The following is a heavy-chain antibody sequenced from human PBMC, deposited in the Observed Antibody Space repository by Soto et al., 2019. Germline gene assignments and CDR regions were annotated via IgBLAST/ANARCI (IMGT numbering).Heavy chain of an antibody. CDR2: IIPIFGTA. D-gene: IGHD3-22*01. CDR1: GGTFSSYA. J-gene: IGHJ4*02. CDR3: ARGGYYYDSSGYYPPGDY. V-gene: IGHV1-69*12. Sequence: QVQLVQSGAEVKKPGSSVKVSCKASGGTFSSYAISWVRQAPGQGLEWMGGIIPIFGTANYAQKFQGRVTITADEDTSTAYMELSSLRSEDTAVYYCARGGYYYDSSGYYPPGDYWGQGTLVTVSS.